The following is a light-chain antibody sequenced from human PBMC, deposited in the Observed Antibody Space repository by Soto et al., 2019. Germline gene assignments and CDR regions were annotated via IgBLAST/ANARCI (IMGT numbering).Light chain of an antibody. CDR1: QSLSVS. V-gene: IGKV3-15*01. J-gene: IGKJ1*01. CDR2: GAS. Sequence: EIVLTQSPGTLSLSPGERATLSCRASQSLSVSYIAWYQQKPGQAPRLLIYGASTRATGIPARFSGSGSGTEFTLTINSLQSEDFAVYYCQQYNNWPRTFGQGTKVDIK. CDR3: QQYNNWPRT.